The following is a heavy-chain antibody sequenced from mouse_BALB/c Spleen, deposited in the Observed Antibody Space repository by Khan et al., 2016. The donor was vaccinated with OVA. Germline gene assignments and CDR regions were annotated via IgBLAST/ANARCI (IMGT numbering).Heavy chain of an antibody. CDR3: SRVRGYYGSSADYFDY. CDR1: GYTFTNYG. Sequence: QIQLVQSGPELKKPGETVKISCKASGYTFTNYGMNWMKQAPGKGLKWMGWINTYTGEPTYADDFKGRFAFSLDNSATTAYLQLNNLKNEDMATYFWSRVRGYYGSSADYFDYRGQGTTLAVSS. CDR2: INTYTGEP. D-gene: IGHD1-1*01. V-gene: IGHV9-1*02. J-gene: IGHJ2*01.